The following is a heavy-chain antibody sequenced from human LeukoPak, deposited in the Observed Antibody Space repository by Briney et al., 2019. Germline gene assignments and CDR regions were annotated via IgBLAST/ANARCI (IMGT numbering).Heavy chain of an antibody. CDR3: ARLPSVWGSYWFDP. CDR2: IYYSGST. V-gene: IGHV4-59*08. J-gene: IGHJ5*02. CDR1: GGSISSYY. Sequence: PSETLSLTCTVSGGSISSYYWSWIRQPPGKGLEWIGYIYYSGSTNYNPSLKSRVTISVDTSKNQFSLKLSSVTAADTAVYYCARLPSVWGSYWFDPWGQGTLVTVSS. D-gene: IGHD3-16*01.